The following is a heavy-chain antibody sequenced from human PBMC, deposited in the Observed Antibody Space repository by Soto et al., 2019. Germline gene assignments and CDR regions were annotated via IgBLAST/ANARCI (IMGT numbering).Heavy chain of an antibody. V-gene: IGHV4-59*01. J-gene: IGHJ4*01. CDR1: GGSLSSFY. CDR3: ARVHKEELVTVPAAHYDH. D-gene: IGHD2-2*01. CDR2: IYHSGTT. Sequence: QVRLQESGPGLVKSSETLSLTCTVSGGSLSSFYWGWIRRPPGQGLEWIGYIYHSGTTRYNSSLKSRVTMSGDSSKNEFSLKLTSVTAADTATYYCARVHKEELVTVPAAHYDHWGHGTLVTVAS.